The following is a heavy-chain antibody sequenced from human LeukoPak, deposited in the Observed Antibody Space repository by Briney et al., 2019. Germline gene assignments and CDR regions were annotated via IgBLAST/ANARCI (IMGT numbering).Heavy chain of an antibody. CDR3: ASIGYDSSGYYLPPPSGPHYYYYYMDV. Sequence: GGSLRLSCAASGFTFSIYSMSWVRQAPGKGLEWAANINPDGSEKYYLDSVKGRMTISRDNAKNALYLQMNSLRAEDTAVFYCASIGYDSSGYYLPPPSGPHYYYYYMDVWGKGTTVTVSS. CDR1: GFTFSIYS. J-gene: IGHJ6*03. CDR2: INPDGSEK. V-gene: IGHV3-7*01. D-gene: IGHD3-22*01.